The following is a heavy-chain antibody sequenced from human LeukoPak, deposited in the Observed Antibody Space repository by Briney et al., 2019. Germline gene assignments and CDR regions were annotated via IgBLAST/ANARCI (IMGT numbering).Heavy chain of an antibody. Sequence: GGSLRLSCAASGFTFSSYAMSWVRQAPGKGLEWVAVIWYDGSNKYYADSVKGRFTISRDNSKNTLYLQMNSLRAEDTAVYYCARGFLHSSSSISELSYFDYWGQGTLVTVSS. D-gene: IGHD6-13*01. CDR3: ARGFLHSSSSISELSYFDY. V-gene: IGHV3-33*08. CDR1: GFTFSSYA. J-gene: IGHJ4*02. CDR2: IWYDGSNK.